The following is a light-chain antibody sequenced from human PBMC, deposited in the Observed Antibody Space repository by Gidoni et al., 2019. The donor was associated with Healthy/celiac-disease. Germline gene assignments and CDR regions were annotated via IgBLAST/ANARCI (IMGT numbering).Light chain of an antibody. CDR2: AAS. CDR1: QGIRND. V-gene: IGKV1-17*01. J-gene: IGKJ1*01. CDR3: LPHNSYLWT. Sequence: DIQMNQSPSSLSASVEDRVTITCRASQGIRNDLGWYQQKPGKAPKRLIYAASSLQSGVPSRFIGSVSGTAFTLTLSSLQPEDFATYYCLPHNSYLWTFGQGTKVEIK.